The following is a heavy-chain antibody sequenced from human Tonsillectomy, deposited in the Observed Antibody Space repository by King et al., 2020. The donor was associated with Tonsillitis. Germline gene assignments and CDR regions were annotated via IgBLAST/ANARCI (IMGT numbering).Heavy chain of an antibody. J-gene: IGHJ4*02. D-gene: IGHD6-19*01. CDR3: ARRGNSIGWHFDF. CDR1: GDSVSSNSAI. V-gene: IGHV6-1*01. CDR2: TYYRSKWYY. Sequence: VQLQQSGPGLVKPSQTLSLTCAISGDSVSSNSAIWNWIRQSPSRGLEWLGRTYYRSKWYYDYAVSVKSRMTFIPDTSKNQFSLQLNSVTPEDTAVYYCARRGNSIGWHFDFWGQGTLVTVSS.